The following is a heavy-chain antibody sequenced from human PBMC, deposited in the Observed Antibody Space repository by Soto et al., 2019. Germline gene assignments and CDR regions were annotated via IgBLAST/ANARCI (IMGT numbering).Heavy chain of an antibody. CDR3: ARDLSVKGDKTGTYFDY. J-gene: IGHJ4*02. D-gene: IGHD1-1*01. CDR2: IWYDGSNK. CDR1: GFTFSSYG. Sequence: QVQLVESGGGVVQPGRSLRLSCAASGFTFSSYGMHWVRQAPGKGLEWVAVIWYDGSNKYYADSVKGRFTISRDNSKNTLYLQMNSLRAEDTAVYYCARDLSVKGDKTGTYFDYWGQGTLVTVSS. V-gene: IGHV3-33*01.